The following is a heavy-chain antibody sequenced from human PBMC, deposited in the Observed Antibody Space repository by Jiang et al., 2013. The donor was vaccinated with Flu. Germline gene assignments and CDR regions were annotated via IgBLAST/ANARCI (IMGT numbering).Heavy chain of an antibody. CDR1: GGSISSSSYY. J-gene: IGHJ4*02. CDR3: AGNHGGSGYYQIDY. V-gene: IGHV4-39*07. Sequence: LLKPSETLSLTCTVSGGSISSSSYYWGWIRQPPGKGLEWIGSIYYSGSTYYNPSLKSRVTISVDKSKNQFSLKLSSVTAADMAVYYCAGNHGGSGYYQIDYWGQGTLVTVSS. CDR2: IYYSGST. D-gene: IGHD3-22*01.